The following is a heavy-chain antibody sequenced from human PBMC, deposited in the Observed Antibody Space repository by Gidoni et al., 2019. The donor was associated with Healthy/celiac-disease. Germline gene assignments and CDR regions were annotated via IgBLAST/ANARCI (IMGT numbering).Heavy chain of an antibody. J-gene: IGHJ5*02. Sequence: QLQLQESGPGLAKPSETLSLPCTVSGGSISSSSYYWGGIRQPPGKGLEWSGSMYYSGSTYYNPSLKSRVTISVDTSKNQLSLKLSAVTAADTAVYYCARQSGGGGSGKPLGNNWFDPWGQGTLVTVSS. CDR2: MYYSGST. D-gene: IGHD3-10*01. V-gene: IGHV4-39*01. CDR1: GGSISSSSYY. CDR3: ARQSGGGGSGKPLGNNWFDP.